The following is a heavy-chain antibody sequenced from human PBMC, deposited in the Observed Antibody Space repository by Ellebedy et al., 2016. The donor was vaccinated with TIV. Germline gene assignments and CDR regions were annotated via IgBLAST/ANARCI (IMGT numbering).Heavy chain of an antibody. CDR3: VRWVGHFDF. D-gene: IGHD1-26*01. CDR1: GDSTSGYY. V-gene: IGHV4-4*07. Sequence: MPSETLSLTCTVSGDSTSGYYWSWIRQPAGKGLEWIGRMYYSGSSNYNPSLKSRVTMSVDTSKNQFSLKLSSVTAADTAVYYCVRWVGHFDFWGQGTLVTVSS. CDR2: MYYSGSS. J-gene: IGHJ4*02.